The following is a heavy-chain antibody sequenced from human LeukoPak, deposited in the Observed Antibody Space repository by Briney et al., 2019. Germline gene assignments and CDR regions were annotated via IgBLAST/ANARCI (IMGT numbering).Heavy chain of an antibody. CDR2: ISSSSSTI. CDR3: ARDRYCSGGSCYFGHYYYYMDV. J-gene: IGHJ6*03. V-gene: IGHV3-48*01. D-gene: IGHD2-15*01. Sequence: GGSLRLSCTASGFTFSSYSMNWVRQAPGKGLEWVSYISSSSSTIYYADSVKGRFTISRDNAKNSLYLQMNSLRAEDTAVYYCARDRYCSGGSCYFGHYYYYMDVWGKGTTITVSS. CDR1: GFTFSSYS.